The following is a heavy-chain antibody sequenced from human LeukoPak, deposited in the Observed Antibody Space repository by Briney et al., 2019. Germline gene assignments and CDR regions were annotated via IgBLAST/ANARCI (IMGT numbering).Heavy chain of an antibody. V-gene: IGHV3-30*18. D-gene: IGHD6-13*01. CDR3: AKDLQHLVRTLSFDT. Sequence: PGGSLRLSCAAFGFSFRNYGMHWVRQSPGKGLEWVAVISFDGSIEYYADSVKGRFTISRDDSTNTLYLQMNSLRPEDTALYYCAKDLQHLVRTLSFDTWGQGTLVTVSS. CDR2: ISFDGSIE. J-gene: IGHJ4*02. CDR1: GFSFRNYG.